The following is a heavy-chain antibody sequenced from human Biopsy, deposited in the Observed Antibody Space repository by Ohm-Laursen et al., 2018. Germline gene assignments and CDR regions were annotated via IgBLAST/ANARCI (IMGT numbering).Heavy chain of an antibody. J-gene: IGHJ4*02. CDR2: IYTSGST. D-gene: IGHD3-16*01. Sequence: GTLSLTCTVSGASMTGYYWNWIRQPAGKGLEWIGRIYTSGSTNFNPSLKSRVTMSIDTSKNQFSLRLSSVTAADTAVYYCARAAFGPFDSWGQGALVTVSS. V-gene: IGHV4-4*07. CDR1: GASMTGYY. CDR3: ARAAFGPFDS.